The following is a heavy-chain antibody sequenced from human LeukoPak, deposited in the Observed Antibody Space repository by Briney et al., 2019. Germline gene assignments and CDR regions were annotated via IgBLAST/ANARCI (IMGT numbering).Heavy chain of an antibody. V-gene: IGHV3-23*01. D-gene: IGHD6-6*01. J-gene: IGHJ4*02. CDR1: GFAFSNYG. Sequence: GGSLRLSCAASGFAFSNYGMNWVRQAPGKGLEWVSGITGSGGTTYYADSVKGRFTISRDNSKNTLYLQMNSPRAEDTAAYYCAIRGVSSNSLFDHWGQGTLVTVSS. CDR2: ITGSGGTT. CDR3: AIRGVSSNSLFDH.